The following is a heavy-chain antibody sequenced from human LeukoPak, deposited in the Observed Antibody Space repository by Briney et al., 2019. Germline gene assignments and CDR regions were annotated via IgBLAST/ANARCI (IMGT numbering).Heavy chain of an antibody. CDR1: GFTFSSYW. CDR3: ARDRYGSGSYYNSGYGMDV. D-gene: IGHD3-10*01. Sequence: GGSLRLSCAASGFTFSSYWMHWVRQAPGKGLVWVSRINSDGSSTSYADSVKGRFTISRDNAKNTLYLQMNSLRAEDTAVYYCARDRYGSGSYYNSGYGMDVWGQGITVTVSS. CDR2: INSDGSST. J-gene: IGHJ6*02. V-gene: IGHV3-74*01.